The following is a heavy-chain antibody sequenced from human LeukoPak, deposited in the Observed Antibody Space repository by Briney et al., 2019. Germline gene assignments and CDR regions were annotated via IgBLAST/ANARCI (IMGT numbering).Heavy chain of an antibody. Sequence: ASVKVSCKVSGYTLTELSMHWVRQAPGKGLEWMGGFDPEDGETIYAQKFQGRVTMTEDTSTDTAYMELSSLRSEDTAVYYCATGLGVVTLGAFDIWGQGTMVTVSS. D-gene: IGHD3-3*01. CDR1: GYTLTELS. J-gene: IGHJ3*02. V-gene: IGHV1-24*01. CDR2: FDPEDGET. CDR3: ATGLGVVTLGAFDI.